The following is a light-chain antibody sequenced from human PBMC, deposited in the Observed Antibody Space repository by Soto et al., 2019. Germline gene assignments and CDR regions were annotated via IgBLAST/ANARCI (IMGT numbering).Light chain of an antibody. V-gene: IGLV3-1*01. Sequence: SYELTQPPPVSVSPGQTARITCSGDKLGEKFACWYQQKPGQSPVVVIYEDKKRPSAIPERFSGSNSGNTATLTISGTEAMDEADYYCQTWDNSTVVFGGGTKLTVL. CDR1: KLGEKF. CDR3: QTWDNSTVV. J-gene: IGLJ2*01. CDR2: EDK.